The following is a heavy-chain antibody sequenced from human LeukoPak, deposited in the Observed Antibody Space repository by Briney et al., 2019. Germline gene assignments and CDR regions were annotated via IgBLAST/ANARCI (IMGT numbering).Heavy chain of an antibody. CDR1: GGSISSYF. D-gene: IGHD2-8*01. CDR3: ARGLYEPVGYFDY. J-gene: IGHJ4*02. CDR2: IYYSGST. Sequence: PSETLSLTCTVSGGSISSYFWSWIRQPPGKGLEWIGYIYYSGSTNYNPSLKSRVTISVDTSKNQFSLKLSSVTAADTAVYYCARGLYEPVGYFDYWGQGTLVTVSS. V-gene: IGHV4-59*12.